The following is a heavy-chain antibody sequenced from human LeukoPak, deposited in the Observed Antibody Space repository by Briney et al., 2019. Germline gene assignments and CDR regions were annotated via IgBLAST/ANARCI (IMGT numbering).Heavy chain of an antibody. V-gene: IGHV4-59*01. CDR3: ARGGGSIDY. Sequence: SETLSLTCTVSGGSISSYYWSWIRQPPGKGLEWIGYIYFSRYTNYNPSLKNRVTISIDTSKNQFSLILTSVTAADTAVYYCARGGGSIDYWGQGTLVTVSS. J-gene: IGHJ4*02. D-gene: IGHD3-16*01. CDR2: IYFSRYT. CDR1: GGSISSYY.